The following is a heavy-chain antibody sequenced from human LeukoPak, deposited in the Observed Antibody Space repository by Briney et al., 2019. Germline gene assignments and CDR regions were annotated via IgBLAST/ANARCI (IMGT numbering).Heavy chain of an antibody. J-gene: IGHJ3*02. CDR2: IYTSGST. CDR1: GGSISSYY. D-gene: IGHD2-15*01. V-gene: IGHV4-4*09. Sequence: SETLSLTRTVSGGSISSYYWSWIRQPPGKGLEWIGYIYTSGSTNYNPSLKSRVTISVDTSKNQFSLKLSSVTAADTAVYYCARGEVAFNFDIWGQGTMVTVSS. CDR3: ARGEVAFNFDI.